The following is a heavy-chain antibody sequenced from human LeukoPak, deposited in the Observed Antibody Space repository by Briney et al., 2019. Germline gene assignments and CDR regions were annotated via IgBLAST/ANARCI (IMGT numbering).Heavy chain of an antibody. CDR2: ISGSGGST. V-gene: IGHV3-23*01. D-gene: IGHD3-22*01. CDR3: AKVWEYYDSSGYYYVGYFDY. J-gene: IGHJ4*02. CDR1: GFTFSSYA. Sequence: TGGSLKLSCAASGFTFSSYAMSWVRQAPGKGLEWVSAISGSGGSTYYADSVKGRFTISRDNSKNTLYLQMNSLRAEDTAVYYCAKVWEYYDSSGYYYVGYFDYWGQGTLVTVSS.